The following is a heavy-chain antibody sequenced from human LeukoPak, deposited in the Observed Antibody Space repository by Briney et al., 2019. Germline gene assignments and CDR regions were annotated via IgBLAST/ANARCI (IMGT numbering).Heavy chain of an antibody. V-gene: IGHV3-74*01. D-gene: IGHD1-26*01. CDR1: GFTFSTYW. CDR2: INSYGTST. Sequence: GGSLRLSCATSGFTFSTYWMHWVRQAPGKGLVWVSRINSYGTSTSYADSVKGRFTISRDNAKNTLYLQMNSLRAEDTAVYYCAVAIEGAFDPWGQGTLVTVSS. CDR3: AVAIEGAFDP. J-gene: IGHJ5*02.